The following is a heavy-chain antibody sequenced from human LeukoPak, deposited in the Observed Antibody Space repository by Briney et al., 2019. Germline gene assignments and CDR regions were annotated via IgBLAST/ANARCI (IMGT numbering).Heavy chain of an antibody. CDR2: IYSGGST. CDR1: GFTVSSNY. Sequence: GGSLRLSCAASGFTVSSNYMSWVRQAPGKGLEWVSVIYSGGSTYYADSVKGRFTISRDNSKNTLYLQMNSLRAEDTAVYYCASQRFTTQLWLLSDAFDIWGQGTMVTVSS. CDR3: ASQRFTTQLWLLSDAFDI. J-gene: IGHJ3*02. D-gene: IGHD5-18*01. V-gene: IGHV3-53*01.